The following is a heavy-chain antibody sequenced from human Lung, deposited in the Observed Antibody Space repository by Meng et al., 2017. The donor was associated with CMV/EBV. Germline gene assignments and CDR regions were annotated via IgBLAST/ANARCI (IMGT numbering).Heavy chain of an antibody. V-gene: IGHV1-46*01. Sequence: ASVKVSXKASGYTFTSYYMHWVRQAPGQGLEWMGIINPSGGSTSYAQKFQGRVTMTRDTSTSTVYMELSSLRSEDTAVYYCARDLAADGTGSGWDYYYYGMDVWGQGTXVTVSS. CDR1: GYTFTSYY. CDR3: ARDLAADGTGSGWDYYYYGMDV. CDR2: INPSGGST. D-gene: IGHD6-13*01. J-gene: IGHJ6*02.